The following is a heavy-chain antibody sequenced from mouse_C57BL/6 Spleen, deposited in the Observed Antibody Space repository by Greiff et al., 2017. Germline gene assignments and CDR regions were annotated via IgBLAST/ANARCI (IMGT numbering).Heavy chain of an antibody. D-gene: IGHD1-1*02. CDR2: INPYNGGT. Sequence: EVKLQESGPVLVKPGASVKMSCKASGYTFTDYYMNWVKQSHGKSLEWIGVINPYNGGTSYNQKFKGKATLTVDKSSSTAYMELNSLTSEDSAVYYCARRGGGGYFDYWGQGTTLTVSS. V-gene: IGHV1-19*01. J-gene: IGHJ2*01. CDR1: GYTFTDYY. CDR3: ARRGGGGYFDY.